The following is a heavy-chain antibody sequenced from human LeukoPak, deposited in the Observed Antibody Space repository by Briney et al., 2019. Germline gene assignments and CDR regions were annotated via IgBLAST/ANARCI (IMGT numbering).Heavy chain of an antibody. CDR2: IDTSHEKK. V-gene: IGHV3-48*04. Sequence: GGSLRLSCAASGFTVSSNYMSWVRQAPGKGLEWVAYIDTSHEKKYYTDSAKGRFTIFRDNAKNSLFLQMYSLRAEDTAVYYCARDLPDGSRNWGFDYWGLGTLVTVSS. CDR3: ARDLPDGSRNWGFDY. D-gene: IGHD3-10*01. J-gene: IGHJ4*02. CDR1: GFTVSSNY.